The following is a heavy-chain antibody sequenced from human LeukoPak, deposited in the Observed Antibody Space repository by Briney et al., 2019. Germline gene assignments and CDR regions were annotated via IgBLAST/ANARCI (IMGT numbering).Heavy chain of an antibody. CDR1: GYTFTGYY. J-gene: IGHJ4*02. CDR3: ARWGKYYYDSSGYYY. D-gene: IGHD3-22*01. Sequence: ASVKVSCTASGYTFTGYYMHWVRQAPGQGLEWMGWIHPNSGGTKYAQRFQGRVTVTRDTSISTVYMELSRLRSDDTAVYYCARWGKYYYDSSGYYYWGQGTLVSVSS. V-gene: IGHV1-2*02. CDR2: IHPNSGGT.